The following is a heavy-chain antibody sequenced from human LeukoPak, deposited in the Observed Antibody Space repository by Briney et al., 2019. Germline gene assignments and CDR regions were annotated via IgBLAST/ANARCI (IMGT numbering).Heavy chain of an antibody. Sequence: KSGGSLRLSCAASGFTFSDFYMSWTRQAPGKGLEWISYIGKNGNLVDYADSVKGRFTVSRDNTRNLMFLQMNSLRAEDTAVYYCARENWGSSSSVHYYYYMVVWGKGTTVTVSS. V-gene: IGHV3-11*01. J-gene: IGHJ6*03. CDR1: GFTFSDFY. CDR3: ARENWGSSSSVHYYYYMVV. D-gene: IGHD6-6*01. CDR2: IGKNGNLV.